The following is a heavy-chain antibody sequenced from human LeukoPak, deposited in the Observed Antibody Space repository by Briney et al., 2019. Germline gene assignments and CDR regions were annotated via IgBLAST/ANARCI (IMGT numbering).Heavy chain of an antibody. CDR1: GFFLSSSG. J-gene: IGHJ4*02. Sequence: PGGSLRLSCAASGFFLSSSGMHWVRQAPGKGPEWVAFSSFDGSKTYYGDSVKGRFTISRDNSQNTLYLQMNSVRAEDTAVYYCAKDLSYGTTWLGYWGQGTLVTVSS. V-gene: IGHV3-30*18. D-gene: IGHD3-22*01. CDR3: AKDLSYGTTWLGY. CDR2: SSFDGSKT.